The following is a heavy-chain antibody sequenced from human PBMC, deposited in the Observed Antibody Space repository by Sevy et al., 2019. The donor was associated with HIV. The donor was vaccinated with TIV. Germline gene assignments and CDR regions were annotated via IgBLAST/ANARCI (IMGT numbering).Heavy chain of an antibody. CDR2: IYTSGST. CDR3: ARASDGYNMDYFDY. Sequence: SETLSLTCTVSGGSISSYYWSWIRQPAGKGLEWIGRIYTSGSTNYNPSPKSRVTMSVDTSKNQFSLKLSSVSAADTAVYYCARASDGYNMDYFDYWGQGTLVTVSS. D-gene: IGHD5-12*01. CDR1: GGSISSYY. J-gene: IGHJ4*02. V-gene: IGHV4-4*07.